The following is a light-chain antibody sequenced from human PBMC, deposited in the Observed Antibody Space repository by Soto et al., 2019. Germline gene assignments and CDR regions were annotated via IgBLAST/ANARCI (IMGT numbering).Light chain of an antibody. V-gene: IGKV3-20*01. J-gene: IGKJ1*01. CDR3: QQYGSSPRT. Sequence: EIVMTQSPVTLSVSPGERATLSCRASQNISRSLAWYQQKPGQGPSLLIYGTSTRAGGVPARFSGGGSGTDFTLIISRLEPEDFAMYYCQQYGSSPRTFGQGTKVDIK. CDR1: QNISRS. CDR2: GTS.